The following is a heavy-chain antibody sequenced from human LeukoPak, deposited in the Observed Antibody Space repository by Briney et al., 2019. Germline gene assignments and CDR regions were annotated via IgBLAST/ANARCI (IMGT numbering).Heavy chain of an antibody. CDR3: ASVLLLTGRGWFDP. Sequence: PSETLSLTCAVYGGSFSGYYWSWIRQPPGKGLEWIGEINHSGSTNYTPSLKGRVTISVDTSKNHFSLKLSSVTAADTAVYYCASVLLLTGRGWFDPWGQGTLVTVSS. CDR2: INHSGST. CDR1: GGSFSGYY. V-gene: IGHV4-34*01. D-gene: IGHD3-9*01. J-gene: IGHJ5*02.